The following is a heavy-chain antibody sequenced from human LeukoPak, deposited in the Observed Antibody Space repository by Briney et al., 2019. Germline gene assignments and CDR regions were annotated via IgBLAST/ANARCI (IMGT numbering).Heavy chain of an antibody. V-gene: IGHV5-51*01. CDR3: ARHEGSGSYYSY. D-gene: IGHD1-26*01. CDR1: GYSFTTYW. Sequence: GESLKISCKGSGYSFTTYWIAWVRQMPGRGLEWMGIISPDDSDIRYSPSFQGHVTISANKSISTAYLQWSSLQASDTAMYYCARHEGSGSYYSYWGQGTLVTVSS. CDR2: ISPDDSDI. J-gene: IGHJ4*02.